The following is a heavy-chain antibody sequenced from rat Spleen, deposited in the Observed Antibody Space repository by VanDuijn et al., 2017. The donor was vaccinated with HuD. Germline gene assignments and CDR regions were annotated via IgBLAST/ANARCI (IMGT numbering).Heavy chain of an antibody. D-gene: IGHD1-11*01. CDR2: ISYDGSSA. Sequence: EVQLVESGGGLVQPGRSLKLSCAASGFTFSDYNMAWVRQAPKKGLEWVATISYDGSSAYYRDSVKGRFTISRDNAQSTLYLQMDSLRSEDTATYYCARHGYGGYYFDYWGQGVMVTVSS. CDR3: ARHGYGGYYFDY. J-gene: IGHJ2*01. CDR1: GFTFSDYN. V-gene: IGHV5-7*01.